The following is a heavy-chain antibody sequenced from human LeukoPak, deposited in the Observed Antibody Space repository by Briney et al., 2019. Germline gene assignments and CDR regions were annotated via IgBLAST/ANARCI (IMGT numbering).Heavy chain of an antibody. D-gene: IGHD6-19*01. V-gene: IGHV3-30*02. CDR1: GFTFSSYG. J-gene: IGHJ4*02. CDR2: IQYDGSNE. CDR3: AREWYSSGWY. Sequence: GGSLRLSCAASGFTFSSYGVHWVRQAPGKGLEWVSFIQYDGSNEYYADSVRGRFTISRDNSKNTLYLQMNSLRAEDTAVYYCAREWYSSGWYWGQGTLVTVSS.